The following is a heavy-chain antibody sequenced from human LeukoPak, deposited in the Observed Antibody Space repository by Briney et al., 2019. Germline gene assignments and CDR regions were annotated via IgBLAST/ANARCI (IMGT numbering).Heavy chain of an antibody. Sequence: GASLKISCKGSGYSFTSYWIGWVRQVPGKGLEWMGIIYPGDSDTRYSPSFQGQVTISTDKSISTAYLQWSSLKASDTAMYYCARHRLAAMVTGFDYWGQGTLVTVSS. CDR2: IYPGDSDT. CDR3: ARHRLAAMVTGFDY. CDR1: GYSFTSYW. V-gene: IGHV5-51*01. D-gene: IGHD5-18*01. J-gene: IGHJ4*02.